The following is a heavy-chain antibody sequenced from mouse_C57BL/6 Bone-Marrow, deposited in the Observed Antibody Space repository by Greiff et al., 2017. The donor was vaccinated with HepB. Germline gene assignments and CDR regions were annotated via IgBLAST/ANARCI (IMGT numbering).Heavy chain of an antibody. V-gene: IGHV1-52*01. CDR1: GYTFTSYW. CDR3: AILLREGYVAFDY. J-gene: IGHJ2*01. D-gene: IGHD2-10*02. Sequence: QVQLKQSGAELVRPGSSVKLSCKASGYTFTSYWMHWVKQRPIQGLEWIGNIDPSDSETHYNQKFKDKATLTVDKSSSTAYMQLSSLTSEDSAVYYCAILLREGYVAFDYWGQGTTLTVSS. CDR2: IDPSDSET.